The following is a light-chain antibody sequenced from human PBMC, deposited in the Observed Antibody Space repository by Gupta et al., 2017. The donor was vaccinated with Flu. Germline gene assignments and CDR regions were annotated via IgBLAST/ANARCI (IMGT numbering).Light chain of an antibody. CDR2: EVG. CDR3: NSYTSSSTQV. Sequence: QSALTQPASVSGSPGQSITISCTGTSSDVGGYNYVSWYQQHPGKAPKLMIYEVGHRPSGVSNRFFGSKSGNTASLTISVLQAEDEADYCCNSYTSSSTQVFGTGTKVTVL. CDR1: SSDVGGYNY. J-gene: IGLJ1*01. V-gene: IGLV2-14*01.